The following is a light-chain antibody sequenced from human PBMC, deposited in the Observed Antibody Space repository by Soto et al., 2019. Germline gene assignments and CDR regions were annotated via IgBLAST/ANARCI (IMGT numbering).Light chain of an antibody. CDR1: SSDVGRYNL. CDR3: CSYAGSPYV. Sequence: QSALTQPASVSGSPGQSITISCTGTSSDVGRYNLVSWYQQHPGKAPKLMIYEGSKRPSGVSNRFSGSKSGNTASLTISGLHAEDEADYYCCSYAGSPYVFGTGTKLTVL. CDR2: EGS. V-gene: IGLV2-23*01. J-gene: IGLJ1*01.